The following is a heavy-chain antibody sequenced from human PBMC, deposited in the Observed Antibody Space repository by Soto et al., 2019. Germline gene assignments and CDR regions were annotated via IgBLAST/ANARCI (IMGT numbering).Heavy chain of an antibody. D-gene: IGHD6-19*01. J-gene: IGHJ6*03. CDR3: AREYSSGGWYYYKDV. CDR1: GYTFTSYG. Sequence: ASVKVSCKASGYTFTSYGISWARQAPGQGLEWMGWISAYNGNTNYAQKLQGRVTMTTDTSTSTAYMELRSLRSDDTAVYYCAREYSSGGWYYYKDVWGKGTTVTVSS. CDR2: ISAYNGNT. V-gene: IGHV1-18*01.